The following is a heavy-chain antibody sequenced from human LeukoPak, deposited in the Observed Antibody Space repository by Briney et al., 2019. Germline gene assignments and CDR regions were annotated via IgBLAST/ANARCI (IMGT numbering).Heavy chain of an antibody. CDR1: GFTVSSNS. Sequence: GSLRLSFTVSGFTVSSNSMSWVRQAPGKGLEWVSLIYSYNTHYSDSVKGRFTISRDNSKDTLYLQMNRLRAEDTAVYYCARRAGAYSHPYDYWGQGTLVTVSS. D-gene: IGHD4/OR15-4a*01. CDR3: ARRAGAYSHPYDY. V-gene: IGHV3-53*01. J-gene: IGHJ4*02. CDR2: IYSYNT.